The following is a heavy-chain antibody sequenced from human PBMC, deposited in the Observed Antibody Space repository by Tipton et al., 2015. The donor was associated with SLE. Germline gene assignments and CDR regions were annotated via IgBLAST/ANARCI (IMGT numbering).Heavy chain of an antibody. CDR2: IYYTGNT. Sequence: TLSLTCTVSGGSITSTSYYWGWIRQPPGKGLEWIGTIYYTGNTFYNPSLKSRVTMSVDTSKNQFSLKLSSVTAADTAVYYCARDEYDYDSTGYHLLGHFDYWGQGTLVTVSS. J-gene: IGHJ4*02. CDR3: ARDEYDYDSTGYHLLGHFDY. CDR1: GGSITSTSYY. D-gene: IGHD3-22*01. V-gene: IGHV4-39*07.